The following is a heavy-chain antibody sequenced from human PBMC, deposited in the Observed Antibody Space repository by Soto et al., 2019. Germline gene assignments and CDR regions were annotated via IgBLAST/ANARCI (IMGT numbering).Heavy chain of an antibody. CDR3: ARVFDDPYGSSSSSPYYYYYGMDV. J-gene: IGHJ6*02. V-gene: IGHV3-30-3*01. CDR2: ISYDGSNK. Sequence: QVQLVESGGGVVQPGRSLRLSCAASGFTFSSYAMHWVRQAPGKGLEWVAVISYDGSNKYYADSVKGRFTISRDNSKNTLYLQMNSLRAEDTAVYYCARVFDDPYGSSSSSPYYYYYGMDVWGQGTTVTVSS. D-gene: IGHD6-6*01. CDR1: GFTFSSYA.